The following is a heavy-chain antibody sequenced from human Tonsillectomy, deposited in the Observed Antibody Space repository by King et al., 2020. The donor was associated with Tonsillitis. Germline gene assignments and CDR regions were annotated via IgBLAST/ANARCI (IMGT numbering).Heavy chain of an antibody. CDR1: GFSFSSYW. CDR2: IKEDGSEK. Sequence: VQLVESGGGLVQPGGSLRLSCAASGFSFSSYWMRWVRQAPGKGLECVANIKEDGSEKYYVDSVKGRFTVSRDNAKNSLYLQMNSLRAEDTAVYYCTSGILTGYTFGYWGQGTLVTVSS. CDR3: TSGILTGYTFGY. V-gene: IGHV3-7*01. J-gene: IGHJ4*02. D-gene: IGHD3-9*01.